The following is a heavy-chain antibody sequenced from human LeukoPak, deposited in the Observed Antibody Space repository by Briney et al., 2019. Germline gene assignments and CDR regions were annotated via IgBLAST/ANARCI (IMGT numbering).Heavy chain of an antibody. Sequence: GSLRLSCAASGFTFSSYSMNWVRQSPGKGLEWIGEINHSGSSTYNPSLKSRVTISVDTSKNQFSLNLSSVTAADTADYYCARFSCSGYSCYSGIRAFDTWGQGTMVTVSS. CDR2: INHSGSS. CDR1: GFTFSSYS. V-gene: IGHV4-34*01. D-gene: IGHD2-15*01. J-gene: IGHJ3*02. CDR3: ARFSCSGYSCYSGIRAFDT.